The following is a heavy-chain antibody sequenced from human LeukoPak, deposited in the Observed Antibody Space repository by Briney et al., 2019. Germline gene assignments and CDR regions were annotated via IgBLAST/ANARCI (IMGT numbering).Heavy chain of an antibody. CDR1: DVSISSSSYY. CDR3: ARLKYYYDSSGYSYFDY. Sequence: SETLSLTCTVSDVSISSSSYYWGWIRQPPGKGLEWIGSIYYSGSAYYNPSLKSRVTMSVDTSKNQFSLRLSSVTASDTAVYFCARLKYYYDSSGYSYFDYWGQGTLVTVSS. D-gene: IGHD3-22*01. V-gene: IGHV4-39*01. CDR2: IYYSGSA. J-gene: IGHJ4*02.